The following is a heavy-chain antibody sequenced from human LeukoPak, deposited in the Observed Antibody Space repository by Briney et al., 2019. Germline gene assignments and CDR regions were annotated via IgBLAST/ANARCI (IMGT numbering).Heavy chain of an antibody. CDR3: ARDGPWGAVVPDAFDI. V-gene: IGHV3-21*01. J-gene: IGHJ3*02. Sequence: GGSLRLSCAASGFTFSWYSMNWVRQAPGKGLEWVSPINSGTGYTYYADSVKGRFTISRDNAKNSLYLQMNSLRAEDTAVYYCARDGPWGAVVPDAFDIWGQGTMVTVSS. CDR2: INSGTGYT. D-gene: IGHD4-23*01. CDR1: GFTFSWYS.